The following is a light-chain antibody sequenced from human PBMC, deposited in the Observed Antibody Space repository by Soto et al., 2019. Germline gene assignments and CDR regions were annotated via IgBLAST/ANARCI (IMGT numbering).Light chain of an antibody. V-gene: IGLV1-51*02. J-gene: IGLJ1*01. Sequence: QSVLTQPPSVSAAPGQKATISCSGTSSNIGSNDVSWYQQLPGKAPKLLIYENSQRPSGIPDRFSGSKSGTSATLGITGLQTGDEADYYCGTWNSSLSALFGTGTRVNV. CDR2: ENS. CDR3: GTWNSSLSAL. CDR1: SSNIGSND.